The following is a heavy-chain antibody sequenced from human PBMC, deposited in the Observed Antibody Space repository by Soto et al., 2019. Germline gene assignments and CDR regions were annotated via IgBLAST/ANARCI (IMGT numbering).Heavy chain of an antibody. J-gene: IGHJ6*02. CDR2: INHSGST. CDR3: ARQVVPAAIWGYYGMDV. V-gene: IGHV4-34*01. D-gene: IGHD2-2*01. Sequence: SETLSLTCAVYGGSFSGYYWSWIRQPPGKGLEWIGEINHSGSTNYNPSLKSRVTISVDTSKNQFSLKLSSVTAADTAVYYCARQVVPAAIWGYYGMDVWGQGTTVTVSS. CDR1: GGSFSGYY.